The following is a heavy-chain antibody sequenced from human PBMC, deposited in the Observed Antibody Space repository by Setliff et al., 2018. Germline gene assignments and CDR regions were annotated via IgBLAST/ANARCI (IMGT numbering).Heavy chain of an antibody. CDR2: IIPIFGTA. Sequence: ASVKVSCKASGDTFSSYAINWVRQAPGQGLEWMGGIIPIFGTANYAQKFQDRVTIITDESTSTAYMELRSLRTEDTAVYYCAREGVDTRSSTDYRYYMDVWGKGTTVTVSS. J-gene: IGHJ6*03. D-gene: IGHD5-18*01. CDR3: AREGVDTRSSTDYRYYMDV. V-gene: IGHV1-69*05. CDR1: GDTFSSYA.